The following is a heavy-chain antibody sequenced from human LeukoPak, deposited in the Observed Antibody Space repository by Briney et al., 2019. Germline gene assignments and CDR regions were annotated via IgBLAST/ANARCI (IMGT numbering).Heavy chain of an antibody. V-gene: IGHV3-33*01. J-gene: IGHJ6*02. CDR3: AREGQQSYGMDV. D-gene: IGHD6-13*01. Sequence: GRSLRLSCAASGFTFGTYGMHWVRQAPGKGLEWVAVIWYDGSNKYYADSVKGRFTISRDNSDNTLYLQMKSLRAEDTAVYYCAREGQQSYGMDVWGQGTTVTVSS. CDR1: GFTFGTYG. CDR2: IWYDGSNK.